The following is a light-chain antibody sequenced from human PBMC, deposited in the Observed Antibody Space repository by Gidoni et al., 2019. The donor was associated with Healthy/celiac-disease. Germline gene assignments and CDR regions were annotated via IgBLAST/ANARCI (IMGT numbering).Light chain of an antibody. CDR2: GAS. J-gene: IGKJ3*01. CDR1: QSVSSSY. V-gene: IGKV3-20*01. CDR3: QQYGSA. Sequence: IVLTQSPGTLSLSPGERATLSCRASQSVSSSYLAWYQQKPGQAPRLLIYGASSRATGIPDRFSGSGSGTDFTLTISRLEPEDFAVYYCQQYGSAFXPXTKVDIK.